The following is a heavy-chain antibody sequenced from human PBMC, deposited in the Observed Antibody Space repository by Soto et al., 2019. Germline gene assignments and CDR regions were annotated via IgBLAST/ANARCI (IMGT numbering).Heavy chain of an antibody. CDR3: AKDQGIAATALDAFDI. V-gene: IGHV3-30*18. CDR2: ISYDGSNK. Sequence: QVQLVESGGGVVQPGRSLRLSCAASGFTFSSYGMHWVRQAPGKGLEWVAVISYDGSNKYYADSVKGRFTISRDNSKNTLYLQMNSLRADDTAVYYCAKDQGIAATALDAFDIWGQGTMVTVSS. J-gene: IGHJ3*02. D-gene: IGHD6-13*01. CDR1: GFTFSSYG.